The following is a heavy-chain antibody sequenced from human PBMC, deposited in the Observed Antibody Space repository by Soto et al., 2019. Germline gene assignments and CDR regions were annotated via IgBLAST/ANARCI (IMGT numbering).Heavy chain of an antibody. CDR3: ARGRGLDV. J-gene: IGHJ6*02. CDR2: IKQDGSEK. CDR1: GITFSSYW. Sequence: EVHLVESGGGLVQPGGSLRLSCAASGITFSSYWMSWVRQAPGEGLEWVANIKQDGSEKYYVESVTGRFTISRDNTKSALYLQMNTLRVEDTAVYYCARGRGLDVWGQGTTVTVSS. V-gene: IGHV3-7*01.